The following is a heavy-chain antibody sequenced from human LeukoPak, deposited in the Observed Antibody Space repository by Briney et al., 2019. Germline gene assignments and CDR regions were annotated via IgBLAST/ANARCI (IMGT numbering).Heavy chain of an antibody. CDR1: GGTFSSYA. CDR3: ARSNSGYDWWIYYFDY. CDR2: IIPIFGTA. J-gene: IGHJ4*02. V-gene: IGHV1-69*13. Sequence: SVKVSCKDSGGTFSSYAMSWVRQAPGQGLEGMGGIIPIFGTANYAQKFQGRVTITADESTSTAYMELSSLRSEDTAVYYCARSNSGYDWWIYYFDYWGQGTLVTVSS. D-gene: IGHD5-12*01.